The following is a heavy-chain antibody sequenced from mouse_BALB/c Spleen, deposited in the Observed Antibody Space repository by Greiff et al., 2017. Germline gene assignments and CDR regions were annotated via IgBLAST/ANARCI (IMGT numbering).Heavy chain of an antibody. CDR1: GFTFSSYT. D-gene: IGHD1-1*01. J-gene: IGHJ1*01. Sequence: EVKLVESGGGLVQPGGSLKLSCAASGFTFSSYTMSWVRQTPEKRLEWVAYISNGGGSTYYPDTVKGRFTISRDNAKNTLYLQMSSLKSEDTAMYYCARLDYGSTHWYFDVWGAGTTVTVSS. CDR2: ISNGGGST. CDR3: ARLDYGSTHWYFDV. V-gene: IGHV5-12-2*01.